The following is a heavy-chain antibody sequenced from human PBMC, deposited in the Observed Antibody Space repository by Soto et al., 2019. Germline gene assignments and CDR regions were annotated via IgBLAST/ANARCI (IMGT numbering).Heavy chain of an antibody. J-gene: IGHJ4*02. D-gene: IGHD2-15*01. V-gene: IGHV3-30-3*01. CDR2: ISYDGSNK. CDR3: ARGPDIVVVVAATHFDY. CDR1: GLYFSSYA. Sequence: PGRSLTLSRAASGLYFSSYATHWVRQAPGKGLEWVAVISYDGSNKYYADSVKGRFTISRDNSKNTLYLQMNSLRAEDTAVYYCARGPDIVVVVAATHFDYWGQGTLVTVSS.